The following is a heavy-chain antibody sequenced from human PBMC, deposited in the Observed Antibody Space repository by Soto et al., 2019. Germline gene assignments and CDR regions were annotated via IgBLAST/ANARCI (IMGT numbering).Heavy chain of an antibody. V-gene: IGHV4-30-2*01. Sequence: QLRLQESDSGLVKPSQTLSLTCAVSGGSISSGNDSWSWIRQPPGKGLEWIGYIFHSGSPYYNPSLKSRVTISVDRSKNQFSLRLSSVTAADTAVYYCARDLHDYGDWYFDLWGRGTLVTVSS. CDR3: ARDLHDYGDWYFDL. D-gene: IGHD4-17*01. CDR2: IFHSGSP. J-gene: IGHJ2*01. CDR1: GGSISSGNDS.